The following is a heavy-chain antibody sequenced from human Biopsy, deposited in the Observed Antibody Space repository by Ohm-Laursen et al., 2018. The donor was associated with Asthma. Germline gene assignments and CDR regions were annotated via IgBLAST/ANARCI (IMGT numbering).Heavy chain of an antibody. CDR2: IWYDGVNK. CDR3: ARDRPITMVRGVIITFDP. D-gene: IGHD3-10*01. Sequence: SLRLSCSAPGFTFRNYGMHWVRQAPGKGLEWVAVIWYDGVNKYFADSVKGRFTISRDNAKNSLYLQMNSLRAEDTAVYYCARDRPITMVRGVIITFDPWGQGTLVTVSS. V-gene: IGHV3-33*01. CDR1: GFTFRNYG. J-gene: IGHJ5*02.